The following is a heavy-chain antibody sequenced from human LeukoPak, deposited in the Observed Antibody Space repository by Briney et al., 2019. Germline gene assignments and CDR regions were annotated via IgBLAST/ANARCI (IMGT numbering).Heavy chain of an antibody. CDR1: GGSISSGSYY. CDR2: IYTSGST. Sequence: PSETLSLTCTVSGGSISSGSYYWSWIRQPAGKGLEWIGRIYTSGSTNYNPSLKSRVTISVDTSKNQFSLKLSSVTAADTAVYYCAREYGSSHGFDPWGQGTLVTVSS. D-gene: IGHD6-13*01. J-gene: IGHJ5*02. CDR3: AREYGSSHGFDP. V-gene: IGHV4-61*02.